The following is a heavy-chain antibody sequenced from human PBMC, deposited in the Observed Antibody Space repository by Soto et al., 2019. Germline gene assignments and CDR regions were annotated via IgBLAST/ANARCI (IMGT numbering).Heavy chain of an antibody. CDR1: GFTFSYYY. CDR2: ISSSGSTI. D-gene: IGHD3-3*01. V-gene: IGHV3-11*01. CDR3: ARETGWSGYYHYGMDV. Sequence: PGGSLSLSCAASGFTFSYYYRSWIRQAPGQGLDWVSYISSSGSTIYYADSEKVRFTITRDNAKNSMYLQMNSLRAEDTAVYYCARETGWSGYYHYGMDVWGQGTTVTVSS. J-gene: IGHJ6*02.